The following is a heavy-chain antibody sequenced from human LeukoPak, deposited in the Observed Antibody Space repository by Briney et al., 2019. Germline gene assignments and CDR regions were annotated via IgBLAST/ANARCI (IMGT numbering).Heavy chain of an antibody. CDR3: ARHSGGTYYVSLDP. J-gene: IGHJ5*02. V-gene: IGHV4-4*07. Sequence: SETLSLTCTVSGYSISSDYYWSWIRQPAGKGLEWIGRIYTSGSTNYNPSLKSRVTMSVDTSKNQLSLKLSSVTAADTAVYYCARHSGGTYYVSLDPWGQGTLVTVSS. D-gene: IGHD1-26*01. CDR1: GYSISSDYY. CDR2: IYTSGST.